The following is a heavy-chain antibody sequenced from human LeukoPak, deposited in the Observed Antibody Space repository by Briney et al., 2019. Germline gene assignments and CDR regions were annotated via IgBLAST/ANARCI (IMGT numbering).Heavy chain of an antibody. J-gene: IGHJ4*02. Sequence: SETLSLTCTVSGHSIINSFYWGWIRQPPGKGLEWIGSIYHTGSTYYNPSLKSRVTISVDTSKNQFSLRLSSVTAADTAVYYCARGPAAYSSGWYYFDYWGQGTLVTVSS. D-gene: IGHD6-19*01. V-gene: IGHV4-38-2*02. CDR3: ARGPAAYSSGWYYFDY. CDR1: GHSIINSFY. CDR2: IYHTGST.